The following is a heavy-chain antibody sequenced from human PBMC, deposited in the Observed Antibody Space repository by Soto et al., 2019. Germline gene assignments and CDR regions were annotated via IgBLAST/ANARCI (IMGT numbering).Heavy chain of an antibody. CDR1: GYTYISYS. D-gene: IGHD6-19*01. Sequence: GASVKVSCKASGYTYISYSMHWVRQAPGQRLEWMGWINVGNGNTKYSQNFQGRVTTNQDTSASTAYMELSSLTSEDTAVYYCAREKWGSGSRWLDPWGQGTLVTVSS. V-gene: IGHV1-3*01. CDR2: INVGNGNT. J-gene: IGHJ5*02. CDR3: AREKWGSGSRWLDP.